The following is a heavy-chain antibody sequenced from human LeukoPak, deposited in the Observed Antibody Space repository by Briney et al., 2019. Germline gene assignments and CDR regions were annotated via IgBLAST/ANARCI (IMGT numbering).Heavy chain of an antibody. CDR3: AKDRMSMAAAAGYYFDY. CDR1: GFTFSSYA. Sequence: GGSLRLSCAASGFTFSSYAMSWVRHAPGEGREWGSAISGSGGSTYYADSMQGRLTISTDNAKNTLYLQINSLRAQDTAVYYCAKDRMSMAAAAGYYFDYWGKGTLVTVA. J-gene: IGHJ4*02. CDR2: ISGSGGST. V-gene: IGHV3-23*01. D-gene: IGHD6-13*01.